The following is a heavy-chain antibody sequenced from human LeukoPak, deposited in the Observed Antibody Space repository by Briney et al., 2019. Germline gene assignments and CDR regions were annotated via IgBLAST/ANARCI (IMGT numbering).Heavy chain of an antibody. Sequence: HPGGSLRLSCAASGFTFSSYAMHWVRQAPGKGVEYVSAISSNGGSTYYANSVKGRFTISRDNSKNTLYLQMGSLRAEDMAVYYCARDRGDVWGKGTTVTVSS. D-gene: IGHD3-10*01. J-gene: IGHJ6*04. CDR2: ISSNGGST. CDR3: ARDRGDV. V-gene: IGHV3-64*01. CDR1: GFTFSSYA.